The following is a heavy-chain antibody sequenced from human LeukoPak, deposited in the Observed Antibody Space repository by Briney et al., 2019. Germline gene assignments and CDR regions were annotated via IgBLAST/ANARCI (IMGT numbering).Heavy chain of an antibody. V-gene: IGHV3-23*01. Sequence: GGSLRLSCTASGFTFRNYSMSWVRQAPGKGLEWVSAISGSGGSTYYADSVKGRFTISRDNSKNTLYLQMNGLRAEDTAVYYCATRYSSGWYVHYWGQGTLVTVSS. D-gene: IGHD6-19*01. J-gene: IGHJ4*02. CDR2: ISGSGGST. CDR1: GFTFRNYS. CDR3: ATRYSSGWYVHY.